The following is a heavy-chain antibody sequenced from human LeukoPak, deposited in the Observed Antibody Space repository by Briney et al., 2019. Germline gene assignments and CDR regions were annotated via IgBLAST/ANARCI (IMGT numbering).Heavy chain of an antibody. CDR2: INPNSGGT. Sequence: ASVKVSCKASGYTFTCYYMHWVRQAPGQGLEWMGWINPNSGGTNYAQKFQGRVTMTRDTSISTAYMELSRLRPDDTAVYYCARVVTQDIVVVPATIWGFDYWGQGTLVTVSS. CDR1: GYTFTCYY. D-gene: IGHD2-2*01. CDR3: ARVVTQDIVVVPATIWGFDY. J-gene: IGHJ4*02. V-gene: IGHV1-2*02.